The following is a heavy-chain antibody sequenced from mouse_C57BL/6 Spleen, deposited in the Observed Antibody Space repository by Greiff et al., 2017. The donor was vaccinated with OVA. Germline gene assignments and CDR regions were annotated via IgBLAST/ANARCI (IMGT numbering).Heavy chain of an antibody. V-gene: IGHV5-17*01. Sequence: EVMLVESGGGLVKPGGSLKLSCAASGFTFSDYGMHWVRQAPEKGLEWVAYISSGSSTIYYADTVKGRFTISRDNAKNTLFLQMTSLRSEDTAMYDCARPIYYGYDDYAMDYWGQGTSVTVSS. J-gene: IGHJ4*01. CDR1: GFTFSDYG. D-gene: IGHD2-2*01. CDR2: ISSGSSTI. CDR3: ARPIYYGYDDYAMDY.